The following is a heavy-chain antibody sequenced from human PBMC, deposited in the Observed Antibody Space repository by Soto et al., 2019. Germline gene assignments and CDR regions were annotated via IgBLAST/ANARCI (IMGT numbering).Heavy chain of an antibody. CDR3: AIVGARPPDY. CDR2: MNPNSGNT. CDR1: GYTFTSYD. D-gene: IGHD1-26*01. Sequence: QVQLVQSGAEVKKPGASVKVSCKASGYTFTSYDITWVRQATGQGLEWMGWMNPNSGNTGYAQKFQGRVTMTRNSAINTAYMEFSSLSSEDTAVYYCAIVGARPPDYWGQGTLVTVSS. V-gene: IGHV1-8*02. J-gene: IGHJ4*02.